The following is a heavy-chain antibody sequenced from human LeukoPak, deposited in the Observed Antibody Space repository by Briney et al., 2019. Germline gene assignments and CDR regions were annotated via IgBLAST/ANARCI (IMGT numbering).Heavy chain of an antibody. CDR1: GFTFSSYW. CDR3: ARDQVVAATPGPFDY. J-gene: IGHJ4*02. Sequence: GGSLRLSCAASGFTFSSYWMHWVRQAPGKGLVWVSRINNDGSSTSYADSVKGRFTISRDNAKNTLYLQMNSLRAEDTAVYYCARDQVVAATPGPFDYWGQGTLVTVSS. D-gene: IGHD2-15*01. V-gene: IGHV3-74*01. CDR2: INNDGSST.